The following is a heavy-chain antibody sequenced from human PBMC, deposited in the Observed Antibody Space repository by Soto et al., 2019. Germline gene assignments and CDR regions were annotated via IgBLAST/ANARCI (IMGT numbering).Heavy chain of an antibody. V-gene: IGHV2-5*01. CDR1: GFSLSTSGVG. CDR3: AHRVLTDYEFWSGGGWFDP. J-gene: IGHJ5*02. D-gene: IGHD3-3*01. CDR2: IYWNDDK. Sequence: QITLKESGPTLVKPTQTLTLTCTFSGFSLSTSGVGVGWIRQPPGKALEWLALIYWNDDKRYSPSLKSRLTITKDTSKNQGVLTMTNMDPVDTATYYCAHRVLTDYEFWSGGGWFDPWGQGTLVTVSS.